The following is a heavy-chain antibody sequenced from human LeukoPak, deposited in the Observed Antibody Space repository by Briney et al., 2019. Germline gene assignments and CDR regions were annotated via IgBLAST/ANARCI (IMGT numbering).Heavy chain of an antibody. D-gene: IGHD6-13*01. Sequence: GGSLRLSCAASGFTFDDYAMHWVRQAPGKGLEWVSLISWDGGSTYYADSVKGRFTISRDNSKNSLYLQMNSLRAEDTALYYCAKDKGIAAAGMHYHYGMDVWGQGTTVTVSS. CDR2: ISWDGGST. CDR1: GFTFDDYA. CDR3: AKDKGIAAAGMHYHYGMDV. J-gene: IGHJ6*02. V-gene: IGHV3-43D*03.